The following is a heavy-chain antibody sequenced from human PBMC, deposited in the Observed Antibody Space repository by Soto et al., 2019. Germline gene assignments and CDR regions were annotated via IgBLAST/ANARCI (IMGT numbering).Heavy chain of an antibody. J-gene: IGHJ5*02. CDR3: ARVSITYYDFWSGYPASWFDP. D-gene: IGHD3-3*01. CDR2: IYYSGST. Sequence: SETLSLTCTVSGGSISSYYWSWIRQPPGKGLEWIGYIYYSGSTNYNPSLKSRVTISVDTSKNQFSLKLSSVTAADTAVYYCARVSITYYDFWSGYPASWFDPWGQGTLVTVSS. V-gene: IGHV4-59*01. CDR1: GGSISSYY.